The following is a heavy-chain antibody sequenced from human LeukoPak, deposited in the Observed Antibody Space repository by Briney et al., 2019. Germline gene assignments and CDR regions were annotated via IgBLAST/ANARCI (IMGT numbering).Heavy chain of an antibody. CDR1: GLTVSSSY. V-gene: IGHV3-66*04. CDR3: ARHPPDSGSAHYFDY. D-gene: IGHD1-26*01. CDR2: IYKVGTI. J-gene: IGHJ4*02. Sequence: GGSLRLSCAASGLTVSSSYMSWVRQAPGKGLEWVSVIYKVGTIYYADSVKGRFTISRDNSKNTLFLQMNSLRAEDTAVYYCARHPPDSGSAHYFDYWGQGTLVTVSS.